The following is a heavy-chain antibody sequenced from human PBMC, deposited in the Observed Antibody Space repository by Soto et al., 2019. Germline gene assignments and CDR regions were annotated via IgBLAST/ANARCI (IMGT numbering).Heavy chain of an antibody. CDR2: MNPNSGNT. J-gene: IGHJ5*02. V-gene: IGHV1-8*01. D-gene: IGHD3-3*01. Sequence: QVQLVQSGAEVKKPGASVKVSCKASGYTFTSYDIDWVRQASGQGLEWMGWMNPNSGNTGYAQKFQGRVTMTRNTSISTAYMVLSSLRSEDTAVYYCARVTGDDFWTGWFEPWGQGTLVIVST. CDR3: ARVTGDDFWTGWFEP. CDR1: GYTFTSYD.